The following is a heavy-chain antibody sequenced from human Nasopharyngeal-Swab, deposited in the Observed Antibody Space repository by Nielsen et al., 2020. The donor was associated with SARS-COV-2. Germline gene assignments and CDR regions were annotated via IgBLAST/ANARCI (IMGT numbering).Heavy chain of an antibody. J-gene: IGHJ4*02. V-gene: IGHV4-39*01. CDR1: GASITDNNYY. CDR3: ARHSRVTTVVVVTLFDY. CDR2: ITYRGPT. D-gene: IGHD3-22*01. Sequence: SETLSLTCTVSGASITDNNYYWAWIRQPPGQGLEWIGSITYRGPTFYNPSLKSRVSISVDASQNQFSLNLWSVTAADTAVFYCARHSRVTTVVVVTLFDYWGRGSLVTVSS.